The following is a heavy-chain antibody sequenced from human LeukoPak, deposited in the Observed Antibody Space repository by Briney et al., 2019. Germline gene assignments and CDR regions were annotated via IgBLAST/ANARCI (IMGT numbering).Heavy chain of an antibody. Sequence: GGSLRLSCAASGFTFSSYGMHWVRQAPGKGLEWVAVIWYDGSNKYYADSVKGRFTITRYNSKNTLYLQMRSLRAEDPAVYYCARVRRDGFYFDSWGQGTLVTVSS. J-gene: IGHJ4*02. V-gene: IGHV3-33*01. D-gene: IGHD5-24*01. CDR2: IWYDGSNK. CDR3: ARVRRDGFYFDS. CDR1: GFTFSSYG.